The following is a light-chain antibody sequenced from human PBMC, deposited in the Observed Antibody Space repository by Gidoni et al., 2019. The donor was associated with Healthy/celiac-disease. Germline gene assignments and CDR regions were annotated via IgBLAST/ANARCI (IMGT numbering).Light chain of an antibody. J-gene: IGKJ1*01. V-gene: IGKV1-8*01. CDR1: QGISSY. Sequence: AIRMTQSPSSLSASTGDRVTITCRASQGISSYLAWYQQKPGKAPKLLIYAASTLQSGVPSRFSGSGSGTDFTLTISCLQSEDFATYYCQQYYSYQWTFXXXTKVEIK. CDR2: AAS. CDR3: QQYYSYQWT.